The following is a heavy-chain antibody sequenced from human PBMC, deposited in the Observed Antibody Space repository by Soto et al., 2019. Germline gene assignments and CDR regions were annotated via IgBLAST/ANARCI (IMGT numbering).Heavy chain of an antibody. D-gene: IGHD6-13*01. Sequence: QVQLVQSGAEVKKPGSSMKVSCKASGDLFSSYAISWVRQAPGHGLEWMGWIIPIFGTPNKAQRFQGRVTITADKFTSTVYMVLSSLRFDDTSAYFCALGRANYQLVPSKFFYHAMDVWCQGTTVIVSS. V-gene: IGHV1-69*06. CDR1: GDLFSSYA. CDR2: IIPIFGTP. J-gene: IGHJ6*02. CDR3: ALGRANYQLVPSKFFYHAMDV.